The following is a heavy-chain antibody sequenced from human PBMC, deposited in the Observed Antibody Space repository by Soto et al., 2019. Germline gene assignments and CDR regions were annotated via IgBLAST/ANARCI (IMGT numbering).Heavy chain of an antibody. CDR1: GFTFSSYW. J-gene: IGHJ4*02. V-gene: IGHV3-7*03. D-gene: IGHD6-13*01. CDR3: ARMAAVCYFDY. CDR2: IKQDGSEK. Sequence: GGSLRLSCAASGFTFSSYWMSWVRQAPGKGLEWAANIKQDGSEKYYVDSVKGRFTISRDNAKNSLYLQMNSLRAEDTAVYYCARMAAVCYFDYWGQGTLVTVSS.